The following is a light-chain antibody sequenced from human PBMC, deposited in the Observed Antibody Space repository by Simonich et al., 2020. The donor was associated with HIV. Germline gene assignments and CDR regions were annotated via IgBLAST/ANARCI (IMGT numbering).Light chain of an antibody. V-gene: IGKV3-15*01. CDR3: QQYDSWPYT. J-gene: IGKJ2*01. Sequence: EIVMTQSPATLSVSPGERATLSCSASQSISTNLAWYQQKPGQAPRLLMYDASTRATGIPARFTGSGSGTEFTLTINSMQSEDIAIFHCQQYDSWPYTFGQGTKLEIK. CDR2: DAS. CDR1: QSISTN.